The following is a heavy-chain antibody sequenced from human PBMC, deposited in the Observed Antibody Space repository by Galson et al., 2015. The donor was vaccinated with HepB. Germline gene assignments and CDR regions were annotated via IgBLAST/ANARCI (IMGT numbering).Heavy chain of an antibody. CDR1: GFTFSSLG. J-gene: IGHJ4*02. CDR3: AKGTTNLDY. CDR2: IGVNAGST. D-gene: IGHD1-1*01. Sequence: SLRLSCAASGFTFSSLGMTWVRQAPGKGLECVSAIGVNAGSTDYADSVKGRFTISRDNSKNMLYLQMNNLRAEDTAVYYCAKGTTNLDYWGQGTQVTASS. V-gene: IGHV3-23*01.